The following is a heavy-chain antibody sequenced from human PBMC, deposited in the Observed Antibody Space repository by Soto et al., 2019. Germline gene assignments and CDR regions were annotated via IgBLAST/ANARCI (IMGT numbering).Heavy chain of an antibody. CDR3: AKDRLLRTYYFES. V-gene: IGHV3-30*18. CDR1: GFTFKNYG. CDR2: VSYLGSEK. J-gene: IGHJ4*02. D-gene: IGHD2-15*01. Sequence: QVQLVESGGGVVQPGNSLRLSCAASGFTFKNYGIHWVRQSPGKGLEWVALVSYLGSEKYYIDSVKGRFSVSRDNSKNTVYLQMNSLRPEDTAVYYCAKDRLLRTYYFESWGKGTRVNVSS.